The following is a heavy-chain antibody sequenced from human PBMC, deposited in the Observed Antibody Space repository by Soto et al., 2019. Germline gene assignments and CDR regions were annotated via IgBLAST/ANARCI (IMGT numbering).Heavy chain of an antibody. CDR1: GFTFSSFG. CDR2: ISGSADSS. J-gene: IGHJ4*02. Sequence: PGGSLRLSCTASGFTFSSFGMGWVRQAPGKGLEWVSAISGSADSSYYADSVKGRFTISRDNPKNTLYLQMNSLRAEDTGVYYCAKVSIGGFSHKYDFEHWGQGTKVTVSS. D-gene: IGHD3-3*01. V-gene: IGHV3-23*01. CDR3: AKVSIGGFSHKYDFEH.